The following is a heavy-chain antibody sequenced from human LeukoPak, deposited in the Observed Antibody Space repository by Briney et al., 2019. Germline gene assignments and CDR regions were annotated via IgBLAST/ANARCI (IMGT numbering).Heavy chain of an antibody. CDR2: ISYDGRYQ. J-gene: IGHJ3*02. CDR1: GFTFNRYR. D-gene: IGHD3-22*01. Sequence: GGSLRLSCAASGFTFNRYRMHWVRQAPGKGLEWVAVISYDGRYQFYADSVKGRFTVSRDNSKYTLFLQMNSLRAEDTAVYHCARMMTDFDGSGHDIQRGAFDIWGQGTMVTVS. V-gene: IGHV3-30*04. CDR3: ARMMTDFDGSGHDIQRGAFDI.